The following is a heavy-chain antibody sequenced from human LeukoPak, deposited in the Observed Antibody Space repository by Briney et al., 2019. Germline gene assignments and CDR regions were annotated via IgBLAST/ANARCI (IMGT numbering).Heavy chain of an antibody. J-gene: IGHJ4*02. D-gene: IGHD5-24*01. CDR3: ASARGYNLPFDY. CDR2: IIPIFGTA. CDR1: GYTFTSYG. V-gene: IGHV1-69*13. Sequence: VASVKVSCKASGYTFTSYGISWVRQAPGQGLEWMGGIIPIFGTANYAQKFQGRVTITADESTSTAYMELSSLRSEDTAVYYCASARGYNLPFDYWGQGTLVTVSS.